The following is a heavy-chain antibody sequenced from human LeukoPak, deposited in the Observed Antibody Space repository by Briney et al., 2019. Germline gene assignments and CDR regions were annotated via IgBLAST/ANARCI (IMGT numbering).Heavy chain of an antibody. J-gene: IGHJ4*02. D-gene: IGHD3-10*01. V-gene: IGHV3-74*01. CDR3: VRGGSGIPANFDY. CDR2: ISSDGSST. Sequence: PGGSLRLSCAASGFTFSSYWMHWVRQAPGKGLVWVSRISSDGSSTSYADSVKGRFTISRDNAKNTLYLQMNSLRAEDTAVYYCVRGGSGIPANFDYWGQGTLVTVSS. CDR1: GFTFSSYW.